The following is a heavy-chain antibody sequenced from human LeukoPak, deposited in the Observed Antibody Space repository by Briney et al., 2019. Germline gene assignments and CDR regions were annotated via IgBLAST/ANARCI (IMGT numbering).Heavy chain of an antibody. J-gene: IGHJ5*02. CDR3: AREGSSWYLDWFDP. D-gene: IGHD6-13*01. V-gene: IGHV3-23*01. CDR2: ISGSGGNT. Sequence: GGSLRLSCAASGFIFSSYAMSWVRQAPGKGLEWVSAISGSGGNTYYADSVKGRFTISRDNSKNTLYLQMNSLRPEDTAVYYCAREGSSWYLDWFDPWGQGTLVTVSS. CDR1: GFIFSSYA.